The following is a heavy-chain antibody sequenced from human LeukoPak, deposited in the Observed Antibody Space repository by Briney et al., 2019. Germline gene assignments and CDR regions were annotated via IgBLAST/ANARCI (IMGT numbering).Heavy chain of an antibody. V-gene: IGHV4-31*03. CDR3: ARADWHGDSDY. CDR2: IYYSGST. J-gene: IGHJ4*02. D-gene: IGHD1-1*01. CDR1: GGSISSGGYY. Sequence: SETLSLTCTVSGGSISSGGYYWSWTRQRPGKGLEWIGYIYYSGSTYYNPSLKSRVTISVDTSKNQFSLKLSSVTAADTAVYYCARADWHGDSDYWGQGTLVTVSS.